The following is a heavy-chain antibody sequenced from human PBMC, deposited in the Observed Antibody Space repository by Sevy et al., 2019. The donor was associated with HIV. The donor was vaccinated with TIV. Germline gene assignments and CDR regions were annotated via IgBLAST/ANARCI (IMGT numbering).Heavy chain of an antibody. J-gene: IGHJ3*02. CDR2: ISYSGNT. Sequence: SETLSLTCTVPGGSISSSDYYWSWIRQPPGKGLEWIGYISYSGNTYYSPSLKSQVTISGETSQNQFSLKLSSVTAADTAVYYCARRLYGDYSDAFDIWGQGTVVTVSS. D-gene: IGHD4-17*01. CDR3: ARRLYGDYSDAFDI. V-gene: IGHV4-30-4*01. CDR1: GGSISSSDYY.